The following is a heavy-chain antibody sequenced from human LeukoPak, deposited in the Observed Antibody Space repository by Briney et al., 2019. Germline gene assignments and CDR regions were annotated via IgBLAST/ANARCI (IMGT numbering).Heavy chain of an antibody. D-gene: IGHD1-26*01. J-gene: IGHJ4*02. V-gene: IGHV3-23*01. CDR3: AKGRYSLRDHFDY. CDR2: ISGSGGST. Sequence: GGSLRLSCAVSGFTFSSYAMSWVRQAPGKGLEWVSNISGSGGSTYYADSVKGRFTISRDNSKNTLYLQMNSLRAEDTAVYYCAKGRYSLRDHFDYWGQGTLVTVSS. CDR1: GFTFSSYA.